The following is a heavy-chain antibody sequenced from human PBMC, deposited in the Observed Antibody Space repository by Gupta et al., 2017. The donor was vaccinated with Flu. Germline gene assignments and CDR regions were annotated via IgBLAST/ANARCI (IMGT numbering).Heavy chain of an antibody. V-gene: IGHV3-11*01. CDR3: ACLYGSGSYYNKYYYGMDV. CDR1: GFTLSDYY. Sequence: QVQLVESGGGLVKTGGSLRLSCAAPGFTLSDYYLSCIPKAPGKGLEWVSYISSSGSTIYYADSGKGRFTIARDNAKNSLYLQMNSLRAEDTAVYYWACLYGSGSYYNKYYYGMDVWGQGTTVTVSS. J-gene: IGHJ6*02. D-gene: IGHD3-10*01. CDR2: ISSSGSTI.